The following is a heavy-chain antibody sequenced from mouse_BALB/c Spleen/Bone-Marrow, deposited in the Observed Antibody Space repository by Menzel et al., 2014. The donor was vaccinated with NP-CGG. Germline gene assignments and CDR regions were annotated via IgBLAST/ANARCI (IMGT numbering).Heavy chain of an antibody. J-gene: IGHJ4*01. V-gene: IGHV4-1*02. CDR1: RFDFSRYW. D-gene: IGHD1-1*01. CDR3: ARLGYYGAMAY. Sequence: EVKLMESGGGLVQPGGSLKLSCAASRFDFSRYWMTWVRQAPGKGLEWIGEIKPDSRTINYSPSLKEKFIISGDNAKSTLYLQMSKVRSEDTALYYCARLGYYGAMAYWGQGTSVTVSS. CDR2: IKPDSRTI.